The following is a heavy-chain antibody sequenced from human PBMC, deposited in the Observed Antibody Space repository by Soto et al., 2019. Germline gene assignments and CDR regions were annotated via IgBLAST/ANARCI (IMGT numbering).Heavy chain of an antibody. CDR1: GFTFSSYS. CDR3: ARGVKYAFDI. Sequence: EVQLVESGGGLVKPGGSLRLSCAASGFTFSSYSMNWVRQAPGKGLEWVSSITSSTSYIYYADSVKGRFTISRDNAKNSLYLQMNSLRAEDTAVYYCARGVKYAFDIWGQGTIVTVSS. V-gene: IGHV3-21*01. CDR2: ITSSTSYI. J-gene: IGHJ3*02.